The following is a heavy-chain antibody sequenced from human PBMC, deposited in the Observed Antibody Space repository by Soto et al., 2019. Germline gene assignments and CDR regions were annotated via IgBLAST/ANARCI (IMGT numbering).Heavy chain of an antibody. CDR1: GGTFSSYT. J-gene: IGHJ5*02. CDR2: IIPILGIA. V-gene: IGHV1-69*02. CDR3: ARNDWFDP. Sequence: QVQLVQSGAEVKKPGSSVKVSCKASGGTFSSYTISWVRQAPGQGLEWMGRIIPILGIANYSQKFQGGVTIPADKSTSTADMELSSLRSEDTAVYYGARNDWFDPWGQGTLFTVSS.